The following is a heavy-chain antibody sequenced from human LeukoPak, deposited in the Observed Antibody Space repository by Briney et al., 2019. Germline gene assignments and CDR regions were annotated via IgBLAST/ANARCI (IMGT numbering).Heavy chain of an antibody. V-gene: IGHV3-30-3*01. Sequence: GRSLRLSCAASDFSFRSYTMHWVRQAPGEGLEWVAVISYDGSNKYYADSVKGRFTLSRDNSKNTLYLQMNNLGAEDTAVYYCVKDRSIAAPNNDFFDSWGQGALVTVSS. CDR1: DFSFRSYT. J-gene: IGHJ4*02. D-gene: IGHD6-6*01. CDR3: VKDRSIAAPNNDFFDS. CDR2: ISYDGSNK.